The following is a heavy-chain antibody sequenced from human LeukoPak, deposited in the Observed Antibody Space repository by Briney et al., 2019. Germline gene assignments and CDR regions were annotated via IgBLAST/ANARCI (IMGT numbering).Heavy chain of an antibody. D-gene: IGHD3-22*01. J-gene: IGHJ3*02. Sequence: SETPSLTCTVSGGSISSYYWSWIRQPAGKGLEWIGRIYTSGSTNYNPSLKSRVTMSVDTSKNQFSLKLSSVTAADTAVYYCARALYYYDSSGYYYGPHDAFDIWGQGTMVTVSS. CDR2: IYTSGST. CDR3: ARALYYYDSSGYYYGPHDAFDI. V-gene: IGHV4-4*07. CDR1: GGSISSYY.